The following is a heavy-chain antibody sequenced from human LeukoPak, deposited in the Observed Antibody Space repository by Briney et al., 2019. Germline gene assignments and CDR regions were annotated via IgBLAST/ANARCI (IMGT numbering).Heavy chain of an antibody. CDR1: GASITSYY. J-gene: IGHJ5*02. Sequence: SETLSLTCTVSGASITSYYWSWIRQPAGKGLEWIGRIYASGSTTYNPSLKSRVTMAVDTSKTQFSLKLSSVTAADTAVYYCARDSGTTGEVKFDPRGQGTLVTVSA. CDR3: ARDSGTTGEVKFDP. D-gene: IGHD3-10*01. V-gene: IGHV4-4*07. CDR2: IYASGST.